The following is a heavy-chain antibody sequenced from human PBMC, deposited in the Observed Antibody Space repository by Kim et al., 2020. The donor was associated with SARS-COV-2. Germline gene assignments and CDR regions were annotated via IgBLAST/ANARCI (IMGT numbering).Heavy chain of an antibody. D-gene: IGHD3-22*01. CDR2: INHSGST. CDR3: ARERRSRYYYDSSGYYPWDRRNYYFDY. Sequence: SETLSLTCAVYGGSFSGYYWSWIRQPPGKGLEWIGEINHSGSTNYNPSLKSRVTISVDTSKNQFSLKLSSVTAADTAVYYCARERRSRYYYDSSGYYPWDRRNYYFDYWGQGTLVTVSS. CDR1: GGSFSGYY. J-gene: IGHJ4*02. V-gene: IGHV4-34*01.